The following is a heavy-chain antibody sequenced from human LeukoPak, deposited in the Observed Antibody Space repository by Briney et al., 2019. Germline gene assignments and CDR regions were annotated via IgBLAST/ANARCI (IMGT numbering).Heavy chain of an antibody. CDR2: INPSGGST. J-gene: IGHJ3*02. D-gene: IGHD3-10*01. V-gene: IGHV1-46*01. Sequence: ASVKVSCKASGYTFTSYYMHWVRQAPGQGLEWMGIINPSGGSTSYAQKFQGRVTMTRDMSTSTVYMELSSLRSEDTAVYYCARVAKGRFDAFDIWGQGTMVTVSS. CDR3: ARVAKGRFDAFDI. CDR1: GYTFTSYY.